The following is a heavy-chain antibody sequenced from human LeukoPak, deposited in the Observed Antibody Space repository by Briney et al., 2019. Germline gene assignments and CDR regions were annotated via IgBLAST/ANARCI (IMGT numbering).Heavy chain of an antibody. CDR3: ASVRRGFGESSKYYSYYYMDV. D-gene: IGHD3-10*01. CDR1: GGSISSGGYY. CDR2: IYYSGST. J-gene: IGHJ6*03. Sequence: SETLSLTCTVSGGSISSGGYYWSWIRQPPGKGLEWIGNIYYSGSTYYNPSLKSRVTISVETSKNQFSLKLSAVTAADTAVYYCASVRRGFGESSKYYSYYYMDVWGNGTTVTISS. V-gene: IGHV4-39*01.